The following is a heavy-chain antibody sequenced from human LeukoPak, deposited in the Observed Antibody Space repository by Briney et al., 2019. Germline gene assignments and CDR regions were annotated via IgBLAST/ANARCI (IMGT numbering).Heavy chain of an antibody. V-gene: IGHV3-9*03. CDR3: AKGSGKFGEASMDY. CDR1: GFTFDDYA. D-gene: IGHD3-10*01. J-gene: IGHJ4*02. Sequence: PGGSLRLSCAASGFTFDDYAMHWVRQAPGKGLEWVSGISWNSGSIGYADSVKGRFTISRDNAKNSPYLQMNSLRAEDMALYYCAKGSGKFGEASMDYWGQGTLVTVSS. CDR2: ISWNSGSI.